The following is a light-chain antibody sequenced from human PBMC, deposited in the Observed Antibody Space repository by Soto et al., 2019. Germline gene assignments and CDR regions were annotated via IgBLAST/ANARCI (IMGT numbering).Light chain of an antibody. V-gene: IGKV3-20*01. CDR3: HQYGSSPRT. J-gene: IGKJ5*01. CDR1: QSVSSTY. CDR2: GPS. Sequence: EIVLTQSPGTLSLSPGERATLSCRASQSVSSTYLAWYQHKPGQAPRLLIYGPSSRAAGIPDRFSGSGSGTDFTLTISRLEPEDFAVYYCHQYGSSPRTFDQGTRLEIK.